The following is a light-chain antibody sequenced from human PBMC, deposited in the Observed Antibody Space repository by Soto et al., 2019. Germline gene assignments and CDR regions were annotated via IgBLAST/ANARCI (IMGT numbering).Light chain of an antibody. CDR1: SSDVGGYNY. V-gene: IGLV2-14*01. CDR3: NSYTSSSTYV. CDR2: EVS. J-gene: IGLJ1*01. Sequence: QSALTQPASVSGSPGQSITISCTGTSSDVGGYNYVSWYQQYPGKAPKLMIYEVSNRPSGVSNRFSGSKSGNTASLTISGLQAEDEADYYCNSYTSSSTYVFGTGTKVTV.